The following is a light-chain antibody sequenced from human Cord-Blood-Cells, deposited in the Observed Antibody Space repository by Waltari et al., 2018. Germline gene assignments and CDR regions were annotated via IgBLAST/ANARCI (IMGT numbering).Light chain of an antibody. CDR1: SSDVGRYNL. CDR2: EGS. CDR3: CSYAGSSTSHVV. Sequence: QSALTQPASVSGSPGQSITISCTGTSSDVGRYNLVSWYQQHPGKAPKLMIYEGSKPPSGVSNRFSGSKSGNTASLTISWLQAEDEADYYCCSYAGSSTSHVVFGGGTKLTVL. J-gene: IGLJ2*01. V-gene: IGLV2-23*01.